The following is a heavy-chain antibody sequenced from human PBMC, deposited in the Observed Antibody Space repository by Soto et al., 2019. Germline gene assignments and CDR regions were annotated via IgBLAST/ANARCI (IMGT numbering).Heavy chain of an antibody. V-gene: IGHV6-1*01. CDR3: ARDSGVCSTCPARARFDP. Sequence: SGTLSLTCAISGDRASSNSASWSWIRQSPSTGLEWLGRTYYRSKWDNDYAVSVNSRITINPDTSKNQFPLQLNSVTPEDTAVYYCARDSGVCSTCPARARFDPWGQGTLVTVYS. CDR1: GDRASSNSAS. CDR2: TYYRSKWDN. D-gene: IGHD1-26*01. J-gene: IGHJ5*02.